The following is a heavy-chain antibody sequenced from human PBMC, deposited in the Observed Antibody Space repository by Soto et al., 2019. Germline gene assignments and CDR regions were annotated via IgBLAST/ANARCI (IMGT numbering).Heavy chain of an antibody. V-gene: IGHV4-34*01. J-gene: IGHJ6*04. CDR3: AVLRFLEWLPPVDV. D-gene: IGHD3-3*01. Sequence: SETLSLTCAVYGGSFSGYYWSWIRQPPGKGLEWIGEINHSGSTNYNPSLKSRVTISVDTSKNQFSLKLSSVTAADTAVYYCAVLRFLEWLPPVDVWGKGTTVTVSS. CDR1: GGSFSGYY. CDR2: INHSGST.